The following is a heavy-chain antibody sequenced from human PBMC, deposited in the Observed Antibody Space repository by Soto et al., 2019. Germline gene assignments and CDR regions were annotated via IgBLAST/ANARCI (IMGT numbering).Heavy chain of an antibody. CDR1: GYTFTSYG. Sequence: QVQLVQSGAEVKKPGASVKVSCKASGYTFTSYGISWVRQAPGQGLEWMGWISAYNGNTNYAQKLQGRVTMTTDTATSTAYRAARRLRSAVRAVYSGECAFGFWRRSKIVPFDYWGQGTLVTVSS. J-gene: IGHJ4*02. D-gene: IGHD3-22*01. V-gene: IGHV1-18*01. CDR2: ISAYNGNT. CDR3: ECAFGFWRRSKIVPFDY.